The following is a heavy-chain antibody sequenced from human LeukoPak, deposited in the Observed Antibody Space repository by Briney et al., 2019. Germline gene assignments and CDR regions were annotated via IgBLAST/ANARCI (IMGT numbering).Heavy chain of an antibody. Sequence: PGGSLRLSCAASGFTFSNAWMSWVRPAPGKGLEWVGRNKSKTDGGTTDYAAPVKGRFTISRDESRNTLYLQMNSLKTEDTAVYYWTTDPYEGFDYWGQGTLVTVSS. J-gene: IGHJ4*02. CDR3: TTDPYEGFDY. CDR2: NKSKTDGGTT. D-gene: IGHD3-3*01. CDR1: GFTFSNAW. V-gene: IGHV3-15*01.